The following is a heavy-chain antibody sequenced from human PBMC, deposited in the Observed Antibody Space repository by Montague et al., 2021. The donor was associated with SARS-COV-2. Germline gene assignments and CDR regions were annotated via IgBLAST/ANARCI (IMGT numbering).Heavy chain of an antibody. D-gene: IGHD2-2*01. CDR3: ARERGYQLLSGWFDL. J-gene: IGHJ5*02. CDR2: IYYNGTT. CDR1: GGSISSYY. V-gene: IGHV4-59*01. Sequence: SETLSLTCTVSGGSISSYYWSWIRQPPGKGLEWIGYIYYNGTTNYSPSLKGRVSISVDTSKNQFSLEMNSVTAADTAVYYCARERGYQLLSGWFDLWGQGTLVTVSS.